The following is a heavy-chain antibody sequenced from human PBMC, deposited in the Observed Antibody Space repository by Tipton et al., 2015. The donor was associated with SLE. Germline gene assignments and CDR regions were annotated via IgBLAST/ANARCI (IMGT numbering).Heavy chain of an antibody. CDR3: ASWAGPTVNFDY. CDR1: GGSISSYY. J-gene: IGHJ4*02. Sequence: TLSLTCTVSGGSISSYYWSWIRQPPGKGLEWIGYIYYSGSTNYNPSLKSRVTISVDTAKNQFSLKLSSVTAADTAGYYCASWAGPTVNFDYWGQGTLVTVSS. D-gene: IGHD4-11*01. V-gene: IGHV4-59*07. CDR2: IYYSGST.